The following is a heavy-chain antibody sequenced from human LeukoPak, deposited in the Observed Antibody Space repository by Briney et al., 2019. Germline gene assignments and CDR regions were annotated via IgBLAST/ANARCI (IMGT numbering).Heavy chain of an antibody. J-gene: IGHJ6*03. V-gene: IGHV3-23*01. CDR1: GFTFSSYG. Sequence: GGSLRLSCAASGFTFSSYGMSWVRQAPGKGLEWVSAISGSGGSTYYADSVKGRFTISRDNSKNTLYLQMNSLRAEDTAVYYCAKGGTAAGTWYYYYYYMDVWGKGTTVTISS. CDR3: AKGGTAAGTWYYYYYYMDV. CDR2: ISGSGGST. D-gene: IGHD6-13*01.